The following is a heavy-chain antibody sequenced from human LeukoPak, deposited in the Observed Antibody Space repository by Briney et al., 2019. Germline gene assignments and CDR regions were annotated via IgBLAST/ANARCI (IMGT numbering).Heavy chain of an antibody. CDR3: AYGDYGFDC. CDR2: IIPIFGTA. V-gene: IGHV1-69*05. D-gene: IGHD4-17*01. Sequence: VASVKVSCKASGGTFSSYAISWVRQAPGQGLEWMGRIIPIFGTANYAQKFQGRVTITTDESTSTAYMELSSLRSEDTAVYYCAYGDYGFDCWGQGTLVTVSS. CDR1: GGTFSSYA. J-gene: IGHJ4*02.